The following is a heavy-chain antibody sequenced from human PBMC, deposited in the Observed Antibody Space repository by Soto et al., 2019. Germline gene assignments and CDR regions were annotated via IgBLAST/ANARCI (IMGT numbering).Heavy chain of an antibody. D-gene: IGHD6-6*01. J-gene: IGHJ6*02. CDR2: INHSGST. CDR1: GGSFSGYY. Sequence: SETLSLTCAVYGGSFSGYYWSWIRQPPGKGLEWIGEINHSGSTNYNPSLKSRVTISVDTSKNQFSLKLSSVTAADTAVYYCARVGTYSSSSTRSYYYYGMDVWGQGTTVTVSS. V-gene: IGHV4-34*01. CDR3: ARVGTYSSSSTRSYYYYGMDV.